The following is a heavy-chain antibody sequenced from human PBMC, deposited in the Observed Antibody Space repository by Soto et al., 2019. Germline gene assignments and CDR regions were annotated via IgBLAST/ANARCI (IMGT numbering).Heavy chain of an antibody. J-gene: IGHJ4*02. CDR2: INHSGST. V-gene: IGHV4-34*01. CDR1: GGSFSGYY. D-gene: IGHD3-9*01. CDR3: ARGKPYYDILTGYYNVGYYFDY. Sequence: SETLSLTCAVYGGSFSGYYWSWIRQPPGKGLEWIGEINHSGSTNYNPSLKSRVTISVDTSKNQFSLKLSSVTAADTAVYYCARGKPYYDILTGYYNVGYYFDYWGQGTLVTVSS.